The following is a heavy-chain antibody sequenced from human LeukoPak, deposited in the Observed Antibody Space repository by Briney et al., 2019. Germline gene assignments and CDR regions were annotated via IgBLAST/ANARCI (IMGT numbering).Heavy chain of an antibody. D-gene: IGHD6-13*01. CDR1: GFSFSSYA. CDR2: ISNNGGST. J-gene: IGHJ4*02. Sequence: GGSLRLSCSASGFSFSSYALHWVSQAPGKGLEYVSAISNNGGSTYYADSVKGRFTISRDNSKNTLSLQMSSLAVEDTAVYYCVKGRAAAAGRGFDYWGQGTLVTVSS. V-gene: IGHV3-64D*08. CDR3: VKGRAAAAGRGFDY.